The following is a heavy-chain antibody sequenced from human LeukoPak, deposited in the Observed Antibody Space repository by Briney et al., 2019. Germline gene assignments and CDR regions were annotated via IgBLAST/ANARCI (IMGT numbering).Heavy chain of an antibody. CDR1: GGTFTSYD. D-gene: IGHD3-3*01. CDR3: ARGGSALRFLEWLPDY. J-gene: IGHJ4*02. V-gene: IGHV1-8*01. Sequence: ASVKVSCKASGGTFTSYDINWVRQATGQGLEWMGWMNPNSGNTGYAQKFQGRVTMTRNTSISTAYMELSSLRSEDTAVYYCARGGSALRFLEWLPDYWGQGTLVTVSS. CDR2: MNPNSGNT.